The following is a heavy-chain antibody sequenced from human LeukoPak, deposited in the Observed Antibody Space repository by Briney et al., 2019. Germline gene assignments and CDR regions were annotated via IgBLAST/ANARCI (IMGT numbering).Heavy chain of an antibody. CDR1: GFTFSGSA. D-gene: IGHD1-26*01. V-gene: IGHV3-73*01. CDR2: IRSKANSYAT. CDR3: SRHQWEPKAGHWLDP. Sequence: SGGSLRLSCAASGFTFSGSAMHWVRQASGKGLDWVGRIRSKANSYATAYAASVKGRFTISRDDSKNTAYLQMNSLKTEDTAVYYCSRHQWEPKAGHWLDPWGQGTLVTVSS. J-gene: IGHJ5*02.